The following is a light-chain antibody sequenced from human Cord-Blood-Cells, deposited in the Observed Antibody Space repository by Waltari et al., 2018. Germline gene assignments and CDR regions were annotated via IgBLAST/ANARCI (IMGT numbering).Light chain of an antibody. V-gene: IGLV2-11*01. CDR2: DVS. CDR3: CSYAGSYTYV. CDR1: SSDVGGSTY. Sequence: QSALPHPRSVSGSPGPSAPISCLGTSSDVGGSTYVPWYQQPPDTAPKLMIYDVSKRPSGVRDRFSGSKSGNTASLTISGLQAEDEADYYCCSYAGSYTYVFGTGTKVTVL. J-gene: IGLJ1*01.